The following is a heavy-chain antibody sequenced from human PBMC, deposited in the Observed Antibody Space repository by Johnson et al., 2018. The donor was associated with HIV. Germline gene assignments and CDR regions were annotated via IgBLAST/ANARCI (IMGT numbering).Heavy chain of an antibody. D-gene: IGHD3-22*01. Sequence: VQLVESGGGLVQPGGSLRLSCAASGFTFSSYAMSWVRQAPGKGLEWVSAISGSGGSTYYADSVKGRFTISRDNSKNTLYLQMKSLRAEDTAVYYCAKPVQYYYDSSGYYSDAFDIWGQGTMVTVSS. CDR2: ISGSGGST. J-gene: IGHJ3*02. V-gene: IGHV3-23*04. CDR1: GFTFSSYA. CDR3: AKPVQYYYDSSGYYSDAFDI.